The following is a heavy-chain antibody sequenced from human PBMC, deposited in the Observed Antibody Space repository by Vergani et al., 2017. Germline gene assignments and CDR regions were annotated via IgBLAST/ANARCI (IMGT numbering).Heavy chain of an antibody. D-gene: IGHD6-25*01. Sequence: EVLLVESGGGFVQPGGSLRLSCAASGFTFSSYGINWVRQAPGRGLEWISYIAGSSSPIYYADSVKGRFTISRDNAMNSLYLQMNSLRAEDTAVYYCGRRMSAAVHSLDYWGQGTLVTVSS. CDR3: GRRMSAAVHSLDY. J-gene: IGHJ4*02. CDR1: GFTFSSYG. V-gene: IGHV3-48*01. CDR2: IAGSSSPI.